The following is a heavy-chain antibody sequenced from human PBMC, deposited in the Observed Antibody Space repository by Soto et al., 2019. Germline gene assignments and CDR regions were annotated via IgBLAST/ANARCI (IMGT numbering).Heavy chain of an antibody. CDR3: ASLSSTWQHDFDF. Sequence: GGSLRLSCAAFGFTFSSYAMSWVRQAPGKGLEWVSAISGSGGSTFYADSVKGRFTISRDNSKNTLFLQMNSLRAEDTALYYCASLSSTWQHDFDFWGQGTLVTVSS. D-gene: IGHD6-13*01. CDR2: ISGSGGST. V-gene: IGHV3-23*01. J-gene: IGHJ4*02. CDR1: GFTFSSYA.